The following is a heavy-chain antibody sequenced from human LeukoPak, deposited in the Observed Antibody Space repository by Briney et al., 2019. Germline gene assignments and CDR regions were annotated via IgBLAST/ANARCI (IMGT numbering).Heavy chain of an antibody. J-gene: IGHJ4*02. CDR2: ISRSGDTI. Sequence: QPGGSLRLSCAASGFTFSRYEMNWVRQAPGKGLEWVSYISRSGDTIYFADSVKGRFTISRDNAKNSLYLQMSSLRAEDTAVYYCATGIYTSSSFFFDYWGQGTLVTVSS. CDR3: ATGIYTSSSFFFDY. D-gene: IGHD6-6*01. CDR1: GFTFSRYE. V-gene: IGHV3-48*03.